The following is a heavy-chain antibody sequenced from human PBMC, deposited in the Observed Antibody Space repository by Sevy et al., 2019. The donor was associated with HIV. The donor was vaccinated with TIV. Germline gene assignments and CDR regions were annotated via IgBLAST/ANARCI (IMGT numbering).Heavy chain of an antibody. CDR3: ARDLPGDSRMDV. CDR1: GFSFSSYE. V-gene: IGHV3-48*03. CDR2: YSSSGNTI. D-gene: IGHD3-22*01. Sequence: GGSLRLSCVASGFSFSSYEMNWVRQAPGKGLEWFSYYSSSGNTIDYADSVKGRFTVSRDNAKNSLYLQMNSLRGEDTAVYYCARDLPGDSRMDVWGQGTTVTVSS. J-gene: IGHJ6*02.